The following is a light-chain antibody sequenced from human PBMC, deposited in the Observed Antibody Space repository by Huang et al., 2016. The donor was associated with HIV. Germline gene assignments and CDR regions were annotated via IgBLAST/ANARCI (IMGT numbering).Light chain of an antibody. J-gene: IGKJ1*01. CDR1: ESISNY. CDR3: LQTYNTPPT. Sequence: DIQMTQSPSSLSASVGDRVVITCRASESISNYLNWVQQKPGKAPKLLIYGASSLRIGVPSRFSGSASETDFTLTISSLQPEDFASYYCLQTYNTPPTFGQGTRLEI. CDR2: GAS. V-gene: IGKV1-39*01.